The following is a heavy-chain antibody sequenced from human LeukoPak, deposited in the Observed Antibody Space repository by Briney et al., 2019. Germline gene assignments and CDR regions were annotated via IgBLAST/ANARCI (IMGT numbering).Heavy chain of an antibody. CDR1: GYSISSGYY. CDR2: IYHSGST. V-gene: IGHV4-38-2*02. D-gene: IGHD3-3*01. J-gene: IGHJ4*02. CDR3: ARGRYYFDY. Sequence: SETLSLTCTVSGYSISSGYYWGWIRQPPGKGLEWIGSIYHSGSTYYNPSLKSRVTISVDTSKYQFSLKLSSVTAADTAVYYCARGRYYFDYWGQGTLVTVSS.